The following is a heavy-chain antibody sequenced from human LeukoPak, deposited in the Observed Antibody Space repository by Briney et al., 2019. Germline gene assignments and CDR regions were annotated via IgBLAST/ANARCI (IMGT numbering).Heavy chain of an antibody. Sequence: ASVKVSCKASGYTFTGYYMHWVRQAPGQGLEWMGRINPNSGGTNYAQTFQGRVTMTRDTSISTAYMGLSTVRDADTAVYYCARGGDSSGWHDGGSDYWGQGTLVTVSS. CDR2: INPNSGGT. CDR1: GYTFTGYY. CDR3: ARGGDSSGWHDGGSDY. V-gene: IGHV1-2*06. J-gene: IGHJ4*02. D-gene: IGHD6-19*01.